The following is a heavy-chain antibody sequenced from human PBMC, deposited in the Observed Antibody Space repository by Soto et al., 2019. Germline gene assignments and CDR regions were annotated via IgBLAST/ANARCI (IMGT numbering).Heavy chain of an antibody. CDR3: AREGYSGSDSDVYDY. V-gene: IGHV3-21*01. D-gene: IGHD5-12*01. Sequence: GGSVRLSCAASGFTFSSYSMNWVRQAPGKGLEWVSSISSSSNYIYYAGSVKGRFTISRDNAKNSLYLQMNSLRAEDTAVYYCAREGYSGSDSDVYDYWGQGSLVTVS. CDR2: ISSSSNYI. CDR1: GFTFSSYS. J-gene: IGHJ4*02.